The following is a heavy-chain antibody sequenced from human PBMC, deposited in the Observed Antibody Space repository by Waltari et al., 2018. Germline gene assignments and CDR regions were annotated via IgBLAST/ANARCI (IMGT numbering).Heavy chain of an antibody. V-gene: IGHV4-39*01. J-gene: IGHJ5*01. Sequence: QLQLQESGPGLVKPSETLFLTWTVFGAPISISNYYYHWIRQPPGKGPAWMGSFDYTGSPHYNPSLNSRVIISVDMSKTHFYLKLNSVTAADTAVYYCAGHHHNSWFDYWGQGILVTVSS. CDR3: AGHHHNSWFDY. CDR1: GAPISISNYY. CDR2: FDYTGSP.